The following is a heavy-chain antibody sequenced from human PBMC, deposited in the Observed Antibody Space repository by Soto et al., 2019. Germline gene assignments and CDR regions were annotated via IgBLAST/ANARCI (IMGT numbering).Heavy chain of an antibody. J-gene: IGHJ5*02. Sequence: ESGPTLVNPTQPLTLTCTFSGFSLKSSGVGVAWIRQPPGKALEWLALVYWSDEKRYSPSLKNRLTITKDTSKNEVVLTMTNMDPLDTATYYCVHKEYYFATVTYYNVRWFDPRGPGILVTVSS. D-gene: IGHD3-10*01. CDR3: VHKEYYFATVTYYNVRWFDP. CDR2: VYWSDEK. CDR1: GFSLKSSGVG. V-gene: IGHV2-5*01.